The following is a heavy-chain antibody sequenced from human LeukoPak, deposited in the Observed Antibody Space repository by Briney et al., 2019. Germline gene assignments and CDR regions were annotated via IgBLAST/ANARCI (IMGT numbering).Heavy chain of an antibody. CDR3: ARADCTNAVCPFDY. CDR2: INHSGST. Sequence: SETLSLTCAVYGGSFSGYYWSWIRQPPGKGLEWIGEINHSGSTSYNPSLKSRVTISVDTSKNQFSLRLSSLTAADTALYYCARADCTNAVCPFDYWGQGILVTVSS. V-gene: IGHV4-34*01. J-gene: IGHJ4*02. D-gene: IGHD2-8*01. CDR1: GGSFSGYY.